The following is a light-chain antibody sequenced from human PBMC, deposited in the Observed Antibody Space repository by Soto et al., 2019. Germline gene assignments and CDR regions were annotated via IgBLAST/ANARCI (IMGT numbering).Light chain of an antibody. CDR2: WAS. CDR1: QTVLYDSNNKDY. J-gene: IGKJ2*01. CDR3: QQYHSPPYT. V-gene: IGKV4-1*01. Sequence: DIVMTQSPDSLAVSLGERATINCKSSQTVLYDSNNKDYLTWYQQKPGQPPKLLIYWASTREYGVPDRFSGSGSGTDFTLTISSLQAEDVAVYYCQQYHSPPYTFGQGTKLEI.